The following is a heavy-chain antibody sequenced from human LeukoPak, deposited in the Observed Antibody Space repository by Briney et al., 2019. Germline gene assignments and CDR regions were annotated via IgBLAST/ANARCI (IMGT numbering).Heavy chain of an antibody. D-gene: IGHD1-26*01. CDR1: GGSFSGYY. CDR2: ISHSGST. Sequence: SETLSLTCAVYGGSFSGYYWSWIRQPPGKGLEWIGEISHSGSTNYNPSLKSRVTISVDTSKNQFSLKLSSVTAADTAVYYCARRGVGANSFFSQLALALDYWGQGTLVTVSS. CDR3: ARRGVGANSFFSQLALALDY. J-gene: IGHJ4*02. V-gene: IGHV4-34*01.